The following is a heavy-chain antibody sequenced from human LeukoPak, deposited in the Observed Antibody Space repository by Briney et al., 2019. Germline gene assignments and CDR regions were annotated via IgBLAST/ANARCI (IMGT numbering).Heavy chain of an antibody. CDR3: ARDMRAAWFDP. CDR2: IYTSGST. D-gene: IGHD3-16*01. CDR1: GGSISSSNYY. Sequence: SETLSLTCTVSGGSISSSNYYWSWIRQPAGKGLEWIGRIYTSGSTNYNPSLKSRVTMSVDTSKNQFSLKLSSVTAADTAVHYCARDMRAAWFDPWGQGTLVTVSS. J-gene: IGHJ5*02. V-gene: IGHV4-61*02.